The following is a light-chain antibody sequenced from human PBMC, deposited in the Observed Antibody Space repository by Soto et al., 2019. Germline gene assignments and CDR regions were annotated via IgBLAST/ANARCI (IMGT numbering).Light chain of an antibody. CDR2: EVN. Sequence: QSVLAEPASVSGSPGQSITISCTGTSSDVGGYNYVSWYQQHPGKAPKLMIYEVNNRPSGVSNRFSGSKSGNTAALTISGLQAEDEADYYCSSYTSSSTLYVFGTGTKV. J-gene: IGLJ1*01. CDR1: SSDVGGYNY. CDR3: SSYTSSSTLYV. V-gene: IGLV2-14*01.